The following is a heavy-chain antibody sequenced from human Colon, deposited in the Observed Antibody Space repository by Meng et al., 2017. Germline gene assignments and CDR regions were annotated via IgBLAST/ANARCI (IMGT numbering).Heavy chain of an antibody. J-gene: IGHJ4*02. Sequence: GQVVGAGGGLVKAGGFLRLSCAASGFSLSDYDMSWIRQAPGKGLEWVSYISRDSSTIYQADSVEGRFTISRDNGKNSLYLQMNNLRAEDTAVYYCVRDQGDYSAYWGQGTLVTVSS. CDR1: GFSLSDYD. CDR2: ISRDSSTI. CDR3: VRDQGDYSAY. D-gene: IGHD1-26*01. V-gene: IGHV3-11*01.